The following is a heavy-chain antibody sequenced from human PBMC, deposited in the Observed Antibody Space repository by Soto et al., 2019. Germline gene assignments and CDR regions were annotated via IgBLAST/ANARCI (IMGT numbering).Heavy chain of an antibody. D-gene: IGHD2-2*01. CDR2: ISNSGDTI. CDR1: GFTFSYYT. V-gene: IGHV3-23*01. Sequence: EVQLLESGGGLVQPGGSLRLSCVASGFTFSYYTMSWVRQAPGKGLEWVSGISNSGDTIYYADSVKGRFTISRDNFKNTLYLQMNSMRADDTAVYSCAEPVPAHTHYDYYDMDVRGQGTTVTVSS. J-gene: IGHJ6*02. CDR3: AEPVPAHTHYDYYDMDV.